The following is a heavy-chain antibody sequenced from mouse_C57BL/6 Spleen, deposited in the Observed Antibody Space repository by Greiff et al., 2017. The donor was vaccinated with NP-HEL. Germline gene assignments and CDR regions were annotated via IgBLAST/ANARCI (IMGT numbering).Heavy chain of an antibody. J-gene: IGHJ4*01. CDR3: AREDYGDAMDY. V-gene: IGHV5-17*01. CDR1: GFTFSDYG. D-gene: IGHD1-1*01. CDR2: ISSGSSTI. Sequence: EVQLVESGGGLVKPGGSLKLSCAASGFTFSDYGMHWVRQAPEKGLEWVAYISSGSSTIYYADTVKGRFTISRDNAKNTLFLQMTSLRSEDTAMYYCAREDYGDAMDYWGQGTSVTVSS.